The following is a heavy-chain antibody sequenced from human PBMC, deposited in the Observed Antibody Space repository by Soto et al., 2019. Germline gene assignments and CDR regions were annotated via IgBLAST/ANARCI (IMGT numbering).Heavy chain of an antibody. J-gene: IGHJ5*02. V-gene: IGHV1-18*04. CDR1: GYTFTSYG. CDR3: ARDHYDFWSGYYPFDP. CDR2: ISAYNGNT. D-gene: IGHD3-3*01. Sequence: ASVKVSCKASGYTFTSYGISWVRQAPGQGLEWMGWISAYNGNTNYAQKLQGRVTMTTDTSTRTAYMELRSLRSDDTAVYYCARDHYDFWSGYYPFDPWGQGTLVTVSS.